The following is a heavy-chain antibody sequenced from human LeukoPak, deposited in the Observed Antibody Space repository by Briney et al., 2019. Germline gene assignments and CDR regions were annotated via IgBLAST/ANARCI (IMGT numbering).Heavy chain of an antibody. Sequence: GGSLRLSCAASGFTFSSYAMHWVRQAPGKGLEWVAVISYDGSNKYYADSVKGRFTISRDNAKNSLYLQMNSLRAEDTALYYCAKDKNNRIVVVIDYWGQGTLVTVSS. V-gene: IGHV3-30-3*01. CDR2: ISYDGSNK. CDR1: GFTFSSYA. D-gene: IGHD3-22*01. CDR3: AKDKNNRIVVVIDY. J-gene: IGHJ4*02.